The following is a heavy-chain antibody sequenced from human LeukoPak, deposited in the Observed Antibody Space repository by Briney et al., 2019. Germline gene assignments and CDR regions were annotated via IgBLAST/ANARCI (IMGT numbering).Heavy chain of an antibody. CDR2: IYHSGST. CDR1: GGSISSGGYS. V-gene: IGHV4-30-2*01. CDR3: ARADSWFGEFNFDY. J-gene: IGHJ4*02. D-gene: IGHD3-10*01. Sequence: SQTLSLTCAVSGGSISSGGYSWSWIRQPPGKGLEWIGYIYHSGSTYYNPSLKSRVTISVGRSKNQFSLKLSSVTAADTAVYYCARADSWFGEFNFDYWGQGTLVTVSS.